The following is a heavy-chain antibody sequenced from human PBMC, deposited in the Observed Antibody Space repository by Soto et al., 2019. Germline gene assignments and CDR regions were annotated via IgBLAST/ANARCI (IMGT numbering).Heavy chain of an antibody. CDR3: ARVMVAATPLYAFDI. CDR2: INHSGST. CDR1: GVSFSGYY. J-gene: IGHJ3*02. V-gene: IGHV4-34*01. Sequence: PSETLSLTCAVYGVSFSGYYWSWIRQPPGKGLEWIGEINHSGSTNYNPSLKSRVTISVDTSKNQFSLKLSSVTAADTAVYYCARVMVAATPLYAFDIWGQGTMVTVSS. D-gene: IGHD2-15*01.